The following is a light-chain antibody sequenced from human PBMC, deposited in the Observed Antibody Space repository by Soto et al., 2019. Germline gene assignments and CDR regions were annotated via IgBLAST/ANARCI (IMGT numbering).Light chain of an antibody. CDR1: QSVSSN. CDR3: QQRSNWPLT. V-gene: IGKV3-11*01. CDR2: DAS. Sequence: EIVLTQSPATLSLSPGERATLSCRASQSVSSNLAWYQQKPGQAPRLLIYDASNRATGIPARFSGSGSGTDFTITIRSLEPEDFAVYYCQQRSNWPLTFGGGTKVEIK. J-gene: IGKJ4*01.